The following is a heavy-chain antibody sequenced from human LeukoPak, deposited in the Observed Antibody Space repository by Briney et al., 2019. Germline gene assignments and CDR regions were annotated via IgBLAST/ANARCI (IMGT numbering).Heavy chain of an antibody. J-gene: IGHJ3*02. CDR2: IIPIFGTA. V-gene: IGHV1-69*05. CDR1: GGTFSSYA. D-gene: IGHD2-2*01. CDR3: ARAGIVVVPQEDAFDI. Sequence: GASVKVSCKASGGTFSSYAISWVRQAPGQGLEWMGGIIPIFGTANYAQKFQGRVTITTDESTSTAYMELSSLRSEDTAVYYCARAGIVVVPQEDAFDIWGQGTMVTVSS.